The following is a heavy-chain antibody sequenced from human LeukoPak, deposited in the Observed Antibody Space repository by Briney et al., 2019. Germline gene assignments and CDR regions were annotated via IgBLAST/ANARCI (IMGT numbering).Heavy chain of an antibody. CDR1: GYTFTSYY. Sequence: ASVKASCKASGYTFTSYYMHWVRQAPGQGLEWMGIINPSGGSTNYAQKFQGWVTMTRDTSISTAYMELSRLRSDDTAVYYCARDSGVVGAISGFDPWGQGTLVTVSS. J-gene: IGHJ5*02. CDR3: ARDSGVVGAISGFDP. CDR2: INPSGGST. D-gene: IGHD1-26*01. V-gene: IGHV1-2*04.